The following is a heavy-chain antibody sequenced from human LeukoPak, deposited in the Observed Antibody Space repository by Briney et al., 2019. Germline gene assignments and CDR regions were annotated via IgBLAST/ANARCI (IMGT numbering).Heavy chain of an antibody. CDR1: GFTFSSYA. Sequence: GGSLRLSCAASGFTFSSYAMSWVRQAPGKGLEWVSAISGSGGSTYYADSVKGRFTISRDNSKNTLYLQMNSLRAEDTAVYYCAKVSQYSSGWYDMTDYYYGMDVWGQGTTVTVSS. CDR3: AKVSQYSSGWYDMTDYYYGMDV. D-gene: IGHD6-19*01. CDR2: ISGSGGST. V-gene: IGHV3-23*01. J-gene: IGHJ6*02.